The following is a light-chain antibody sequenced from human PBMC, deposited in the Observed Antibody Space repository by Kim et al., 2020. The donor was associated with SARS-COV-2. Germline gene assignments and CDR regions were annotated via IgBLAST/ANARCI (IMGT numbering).Light chain of an antibody. Sequence: ASVGDRVTIMCRTTQSISSHLNWYQQKPGRAHKLLISAASTLQGGVPSRFSGSGSETDFTLTISSLQPDDFATYFCQQSYITPFTFGPGTKVDIK. CDR1: QSISSH. V-gene: IGKV1-39*01. CDR2: AAS. J-gene: IGKJ3*01. CDR3: QQSYITPFT.